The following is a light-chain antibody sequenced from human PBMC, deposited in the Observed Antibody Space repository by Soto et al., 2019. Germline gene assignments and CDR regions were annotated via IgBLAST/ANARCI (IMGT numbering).Light chain of an antibody. V-gene: IGLV2-8*01. CDR2: EVT. CDR3: SSYAGGNEVV. CDR1: SSDVGGYNF. J-gene: IGLJ2*01. Sequence: QSALTQPPSASGSPGQSVTISCTGTSSDVGGYNFVSWYQQHPGKAPKLMIYEVTKRPSGVPDRFSGSKSGNTASLTVSGLQAEHEADYYCSSYAGGNEVVFGGGTKVTVL.